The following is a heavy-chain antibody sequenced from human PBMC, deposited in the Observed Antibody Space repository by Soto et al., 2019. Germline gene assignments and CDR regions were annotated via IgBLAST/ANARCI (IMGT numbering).Heavy chain of an antibody. CDR1: NYDFRDYG. J-gene: IGHJ4*02. CDR2: ISPYKGDT. CDR3: ARDLPPYDTTYSVVVARFDY. Sequence: QVQMVQSGPEMKEPGASVKVSCKASNYDFRDYGFTWVRQAPGQGLEWMGWISPYKGDTNYAQKFQGRVTLTTDSSTNTAYMELRSLRSDDTAMYYCARDLPPYDTTYSVVVARFDYWGQGTLVTVSS. D-gene: IGHD2-21*01. V-gene: IGHV1-18*01.